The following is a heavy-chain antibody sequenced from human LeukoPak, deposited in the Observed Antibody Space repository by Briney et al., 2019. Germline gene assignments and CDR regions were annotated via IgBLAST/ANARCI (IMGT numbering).Heavy chain of an antibody. V-gene: IGHV6-1*01. J-gene: IGHJ4*02. Sequence: SQTLSLTCAISGDSVSSNSAAWNWIRQSPSRGLGWLGRTYYRSNWNDDYAVSVKSRITINPDTSKNQFSLQLNSVTPEDTAVYYCASNRGSGYDPFDYWGQGALVTVSS. CDR2: TYYRSNWND. D-gene: IGHD5-12*01. CDR3: ASNRGSGYDPFDY. CDR1: GDSVSSNSAA.